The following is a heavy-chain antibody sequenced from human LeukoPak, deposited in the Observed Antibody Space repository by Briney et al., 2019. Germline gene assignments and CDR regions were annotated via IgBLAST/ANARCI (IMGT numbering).Heavy chain of an antibody. J-gene: IGHJ4*02. Sequence: PSETLSLTCTVSGGSISSYYWSWIRQPAGKGLEWIGRIYTSGSTNYNPSLKSRATISVDKSKNQFSLKLSSVTAADTAVYYCARGGLAARPGYFDYWGQGTLVTVSS. CDR1: GGSISSYY. V-gene: IGHV4-4*07. CDR2: IYTSGST. D-gene: IGHD6-6*01. CDR3: ARGGLAARPGYFDY.